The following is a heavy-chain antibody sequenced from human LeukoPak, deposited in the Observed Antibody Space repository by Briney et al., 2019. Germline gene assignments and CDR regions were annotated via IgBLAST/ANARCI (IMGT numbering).Heavy chain of an antibody. V-gene: IGHV1-2*02. CDR1: GYTFTGYY. CDR2: INPNSGGT. Sequence: ASVKVSCKASGYTFTGYYMHWVRQAPGQGLEWMGWINPNSGGTKYAQKFQGRVTMTRDTSISTAYMELSRLTSDDTAVYYCASGGERYSSGRYGDYWGQGTLVTVSS. D-gene: IGHD6-19*01. J-gene: IGHJ4*02. CDR3: ASGGERYSSGRYGDY.